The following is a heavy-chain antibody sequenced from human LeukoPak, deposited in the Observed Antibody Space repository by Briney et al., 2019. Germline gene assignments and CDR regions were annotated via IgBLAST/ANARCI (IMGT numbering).Heavy chain of an antibody. CDR2: ISSGSSYT. Sequence: GGSLRLSCAASGFSFSDNYMSWIREAPGKGLEWVSYISSGSSYTNYAGSVKGRFTISRDNAKNSLFLQMNSLRAEDTAVYYCATHAAQYSTFDYWGQGTLVTVSS. J-gene: IGHJ4*02. V-gene: IGHV3-11*03. CDR3: ATHAAQYSTFDY. CDR1: GFSFSDNY. D-gene: IGHD2/OR15-2a*01.